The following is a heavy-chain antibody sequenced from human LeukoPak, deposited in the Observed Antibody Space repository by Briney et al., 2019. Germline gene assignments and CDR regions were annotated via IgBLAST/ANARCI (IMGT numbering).Heavy chain of an antibody. V-gene: IGHV1-8*01. D-gene: IGHD6-13*01. CDR2: MNPNSGNT. CDR1: GYTFTSYD. Sequence: ASVKVSCKAFGYTFTSYDINWVRQATGQGLEWMGWMNPNSGNTGYAQKFQGRVTMTRNTSISTAYMELSSLRSEDTAVYYCAISLAAAGTLRYFDYWGQGTLVTVSS. J-gene: IGHJ4*02. CDR3: AISLAAAGTLRYFDY.